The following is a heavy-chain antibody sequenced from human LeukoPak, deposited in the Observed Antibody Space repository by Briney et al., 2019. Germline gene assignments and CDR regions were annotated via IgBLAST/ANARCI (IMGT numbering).Heavy chain of an antibody. D-gene: IGHD3-3*01. CDR3: ARDLADYDFWSGYYTGEYGMDV. CDR1: GFTFSSYA. CDR2: ISSSSSYI. V-gene: IGHV3-21*01. J-gene: IGHJ6*02. Sequence: GGSLRLSCAASGFTFSSYAMSWVRQAPGKGLEWVSSISSSSSYIYYADSVKGRFTISRDNAKNSLYLQMNSLRAEDTAVYYCARDLADYDFWSGYYTGEYGMDVWGQGTTVTVSS.